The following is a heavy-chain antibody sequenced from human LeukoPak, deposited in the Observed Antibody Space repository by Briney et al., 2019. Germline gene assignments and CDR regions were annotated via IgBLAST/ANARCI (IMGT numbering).Heavy chain of an antibody. Sequence: GGSLRLSCAASGFTFSGYAMNWVRQAPGKGLEWVSSISSGGSYISYADSVKGRFTVSRDDAKDSLFLQMRSLRDEDTAVYYCARGPALYCTSSSCLDGVDWGQGTLVSVSS. CDR3: ARGPALYCTSSSCLDGVD. CDR1: GFTFSGYA. CDR2: ISSGGSYI. J-gene: IGHJ4*02. D-gene: IGHD2-2*01. V-gene: IGHV3-21*01.